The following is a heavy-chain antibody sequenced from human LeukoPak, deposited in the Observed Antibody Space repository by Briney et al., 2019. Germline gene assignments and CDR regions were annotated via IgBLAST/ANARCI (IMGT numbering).Heavy chain of an antibody. V-gene: IGHV1-46*01. Sequence: ASVKVSCKASGYTFTSYYMHWVRQAPGQGLEWMGIINPSGGSTSYAQKFQGRVTMTRDMSTSTVYMELSSLRSEDTAVYYCARPTMVRGVQDAFDIWGQGTMVTVSS. J-gene: IGHJ3*02. CDR2: INPSGGST. D-gene: IGHD3-10*01. CDR3: ARPTMVRGVQDAFDI. CDR1: GYTFTSYY.